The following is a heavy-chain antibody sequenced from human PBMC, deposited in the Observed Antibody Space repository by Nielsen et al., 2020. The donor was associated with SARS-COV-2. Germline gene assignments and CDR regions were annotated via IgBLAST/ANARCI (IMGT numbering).Heavy chain of an antibody. CDR2: IDRSSSYI. J-gene: IGHJ4*02. Sequence: GESLKISCAASGFTFSTYTMTWVRQAPGKGLEWVAAIDRSSSYIYYLAAMRGRLTISRDNAKSSLYLQMDSLRAEDTAVYYCARNGRDGYIPFEYWGQGTLVTVSS. CDR1: GFTFSTYT. V-gene: IGHV3-21*01. D-gene: IGHD5-24*01. CDR3: ARNGRDGYIPFEY.